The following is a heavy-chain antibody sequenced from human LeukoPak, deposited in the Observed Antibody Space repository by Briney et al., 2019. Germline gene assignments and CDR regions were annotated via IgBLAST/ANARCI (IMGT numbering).Heavy chain of an antibody. J-gene: IGHJ5*02. Sequence: TSETLSLTCTVSGGSISSYYWSWLRQPPGKGLEWIGYIYYSGSTNYNPSLKSRVTISVDTSKNQFSLKLSSVTAADTAVYYCARTTGEYYDFWSGYYEENWFDPWGQGTLVTVSS. CDR3: ARTTGEYYDFWSGYYEENWFDP. D-gene: IGHD3-3*01. CDR2: IYYSGST. V-gene: IGHV4-59*01. CDR1: GGSISSYY.